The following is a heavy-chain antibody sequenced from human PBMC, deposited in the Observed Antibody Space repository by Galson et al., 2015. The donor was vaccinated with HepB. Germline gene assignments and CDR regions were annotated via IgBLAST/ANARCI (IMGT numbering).Heavy chain of an antibody. Sequence: SLRLSCAASGFTFSSYGLTWVRQAPGKGLEWVPGISSDGINPYYADSVKGRFTISRDYSKNTLYLQMSSLRVEDTAVYYCAKLYSSNWYGDADYWGQGTLVTVSS. CDR1: GFTFSSYG. V-gene: IGHV3-23*01. CDR3: AKLYSSNWYGDADY. CDR2: ISSDGINP. J-gene: IGHJ4*02. D-gene: IGHD6-13*01.